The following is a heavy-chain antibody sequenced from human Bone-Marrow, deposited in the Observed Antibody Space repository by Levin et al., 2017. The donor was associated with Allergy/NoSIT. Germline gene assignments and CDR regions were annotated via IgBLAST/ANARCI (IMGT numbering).Heavy chain of an antibody. CDR3: VKDFSLLIFGILDP. Sequence: GGSLLLSFSSSVFTFYDYSMHWVRQAPGPFLSFVSVLLLPGCRIGYGDSVKGGFTISRDNAKNSLYLEMNSLRADDTALYYCVKDFSLLIFGILDPWGQGTLVTVSS. V-gene: IGHV3-9*01. CDR2: LLLPGCRI. CDR1: VFTFYDYS. J-gene: IGHJ5*02. D-gene: IGHD3/OR15-3a*01.